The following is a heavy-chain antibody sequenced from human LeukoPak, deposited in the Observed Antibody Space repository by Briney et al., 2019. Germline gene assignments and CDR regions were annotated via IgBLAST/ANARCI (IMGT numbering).Heavy chain of an antibody. V-gene: IGHV4-39*01. CDR1: GGSISSSSYH. J-gene: IGHJ4*02. D-gene: IGHD3-10*01. Sequence: SETLSLTCTVSGGSISSSSYHWGWIRQPPGQGLEWIGTIYYNGITYYNPSLQSRVSISVHTSTNQFSLKLTSVTAADTAVYYCASNYYGSGSLDYWGQGNLVTVSS. CDR3: ASNYYGSGSLDY. CDR2: IYYNGIT.